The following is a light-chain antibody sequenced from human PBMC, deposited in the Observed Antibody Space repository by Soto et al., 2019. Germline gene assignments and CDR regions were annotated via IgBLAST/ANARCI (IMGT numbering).Light chain of an antibody. CDR2: DAS. V-gene: IGKV3-11*01. J-gene: IGKJ1*01. CDR1: QSVSSH. Sequence: EIVVTQSPATLSLSPGERATLSCRASQSVSSHLAWYQQKPGQAPRLLIDDASNRATGIPARFSGSGSGTDFTHTISSLEPEDSAVYYCQQRADWWTFGQGTKVEVK. CDR3: QQRADWWT.